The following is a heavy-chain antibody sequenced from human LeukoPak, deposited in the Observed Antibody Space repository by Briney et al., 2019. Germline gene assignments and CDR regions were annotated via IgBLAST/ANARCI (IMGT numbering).Heavy chain of an antibody. CDR2: IIPILGIA. Sequence: SVKVSCKACGGTFSRYHIGWVRQAPGQGLEWMGRIIPILGIANYAQKFQGRVTITADKSTSTAYMELSSLRSEDTAVYYCARETPISPPSQFARWGQGTLVTVSS. V-gene: IGHV1-69*04. J-gene: IGHJ5*02. CDR3: ARETPISPPSQFAR. CDR1: GGTFSRYH. D-gene: IGHD5-24*01.